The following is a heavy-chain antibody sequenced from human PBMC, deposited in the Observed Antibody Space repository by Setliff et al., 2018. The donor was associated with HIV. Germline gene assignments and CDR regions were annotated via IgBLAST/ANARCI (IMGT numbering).Heavy chain of an antibody. Sequence: SETLSLTCTVSGDSINSGNYYWSWIRQHPGKGLEWIGYIYYSGSTYYNASLASRLIMSLDPSKNQFSLKLNSMTAADTAMCYCAGGRYFRDIRDSRFDFWGQGMLVTVSS. CDR3: AGGRYFRDIRDSRFDF. J-gene: IGHJ4*02. CDR2: IYYSGST. D-gene: IGHD3-9*01. V-gene: IGHV4-31*03. CDR1: GDSINSGNYY.